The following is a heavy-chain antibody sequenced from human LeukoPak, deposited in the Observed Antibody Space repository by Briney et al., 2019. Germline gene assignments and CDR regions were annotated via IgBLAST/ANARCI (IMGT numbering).Heavy chain of an antibody. CDR2: IWYDGSNK. CDR1: GFTFSSYG. J-gene: IGHJ6*02. D-gene: IGHD3-16*01. V-gene: IGHV3-33*01. CDR3: ARDISPMLIFLYGMDV. Sequence: LPGGSLRLSCAASGFTFSSYGMHWVRQAPGKGLEWVAVIWYDGSNKYYADSVKGRFTISRDNSKNTLYLQMNSLRAEDTAVYYCARDISPMLIFLYGMDVWGQGTKVTISS.